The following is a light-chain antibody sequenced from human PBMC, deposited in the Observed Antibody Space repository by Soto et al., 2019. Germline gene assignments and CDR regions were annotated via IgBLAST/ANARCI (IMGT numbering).Light chain of an antibody. CDR3: QQRSNWPPIT. Sequence: EIVLTQSPGTLSLSPGERATLSCRASQSVSNNYLGWYQQKPGQAPRLLIYVASYRATGIPARFSGSGSGTDFTLTISSLEPEDFAVYYCQQRSNWPPITFGQGTRLEIK. V-gene: IGKV3-11*01. CDR1: QSVSNNY. CDR2: VAS. J-gene: IGKJ5*01.